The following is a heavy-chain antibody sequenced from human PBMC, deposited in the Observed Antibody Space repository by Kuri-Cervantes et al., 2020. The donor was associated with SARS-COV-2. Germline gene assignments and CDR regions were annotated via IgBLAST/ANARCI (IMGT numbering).Heavy chain of an antibody. CDR3: AGDAPSSGWTAPGSY. D-gene: IGHD6-19*01. CDR1: GGTFSSYA. V-gene: IGHV1-69*05. Sequence: SVKVSCKASGGTFSSYAISWVRQAPGQGLEWMGGIIPIFGTANYAQKFQGRVTITTDESTSTAYMELSSLRSEDTAVYYCAGDAPSSGWTAPGSYWGQGTLVTVSS. J-gene: IGHJ4*02. CDR2: IIPIFGTA.